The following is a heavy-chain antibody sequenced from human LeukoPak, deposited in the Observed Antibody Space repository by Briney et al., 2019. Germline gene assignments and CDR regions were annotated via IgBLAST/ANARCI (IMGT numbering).Heavy chain of an antibody. J-gene: IGHJ3*02. V-gene: IGHV4-4*09. CDR2: IYTSGST. Sequence: PSETLSLTCSVSGGAIRSYYWSWTRQPPGKGLEWIGYIYTSGSTIYNPSLKSRVTISVDMSKNQFSLNLSSVTAADTAVYYCARQSCSSPSCPHRNVFDIWGQGTMVTVSS. D-gene: IGHD2-2*01. CDR3: ARQSCSSPSCPHRNVFDI. CDR1: GGAIRSYY.